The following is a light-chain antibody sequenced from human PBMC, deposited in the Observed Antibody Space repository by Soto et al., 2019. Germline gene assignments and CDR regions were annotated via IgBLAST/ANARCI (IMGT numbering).Light chain of an antibody. CDR2: GAS. Sequence: EIVLTQSPGTLSSSPGERATLSCRASQSVSGSYLAWYQQKPGQAPRLLIDGASSRATGIPDRFSGSGSGTDFTLTISRMEPEDFAVDYYQQYDSSPKMYTFGQGTKLEIK. J-gene: IGKJ2*01. CDR3: QQYDSSPKMYT. CDR1: QSVSGSY. V-gene: IGKV3-20*01.